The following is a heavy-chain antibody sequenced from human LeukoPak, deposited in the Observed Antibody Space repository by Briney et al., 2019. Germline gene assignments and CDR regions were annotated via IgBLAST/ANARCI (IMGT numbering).Heavy chain of an antibody. Sequence: ASVKVSCKASGYTFTSYGISWVRQAPGQGLEWMGWISAYNGNTNYAQKLQGRVTMTTDTATDTAFMELGSLRFDDTAVYYCARVLRLGEVSLGFWGQGTLVTVSS. CDR1: GYTFTSYG. D-gene: IGHD3-16*02. V-gene: IGHV1-18*01. CDR3: ARVLRLGEVSLGF. J-gene: IGHJ4*02. CDR2: ISAYNGNT.